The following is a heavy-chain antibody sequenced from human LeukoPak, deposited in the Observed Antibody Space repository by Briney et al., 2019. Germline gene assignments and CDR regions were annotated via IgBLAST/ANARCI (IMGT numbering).Heavy chain of an antibody. D-gene: IGHD3-22*01. J-gene: IGHJ4*02. CDR2: IKSKTDGGTT. CDR3: TTDWSYYDSSGEGNFDY. CDR1: GFTISNAW. Sequence: PGGSLRLSCAASGFTISNAWMSWVRQAPGKGLEWVGRIKSKTDGGTTDYAAPVKGRFTISRDDSKNTLYLQMNSLKTEDTAVYYCTTDWSYYDSSGEGNFDYWGQGTLVTVSS. V-gene: IGHV3-15*01.